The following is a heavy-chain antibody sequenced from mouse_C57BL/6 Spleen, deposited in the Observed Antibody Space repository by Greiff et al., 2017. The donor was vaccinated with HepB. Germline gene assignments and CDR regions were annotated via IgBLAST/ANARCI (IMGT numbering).Heavy chain of an antibody. CDR1: GYPFTSYW. J-gene: IGHJ4*01. D-gene: IGHD3-3*01. CDR3: ARRGDFMDY. V-gene: IGHV1-53*01. Sequence: QVQLQQPGTELVKPGASVKLSCKASGYPFTSYWMHRVKPRPGQGLEWIGNINPSHGGTNYNEKFKGKATLTVDKSSITAYIQLSSLTSEDSAVYSCARRGDFMDYWGQGTSVTVSS. CDR2: INPSHGGT.